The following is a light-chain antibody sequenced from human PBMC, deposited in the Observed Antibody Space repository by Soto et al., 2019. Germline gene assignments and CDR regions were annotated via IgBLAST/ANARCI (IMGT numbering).Light chain of an antibody. Sequence: EIVMTQSPATLSVSPGERATFSCRASQSISINLAWCQQKPGQAPRLLIYGASTRATDIPARFSGSGSGTEFTLTISSLQSEDFAVYYCQQYNSWPLTFGQGTKVEIK. V-gene: IGKV3-15*01. CDR1: QSISIN. J-gene: IGKJ1*01. CDR2: GAS. CDR3: QQYNSWPLT.